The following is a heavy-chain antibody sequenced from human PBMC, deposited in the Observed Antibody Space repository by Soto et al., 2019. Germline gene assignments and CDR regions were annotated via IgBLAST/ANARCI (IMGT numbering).Heavy chain of an antibody. CDR3: ARTTVEVDAFDI. J-gene: IGHJ3*02. CDR1: GYTFTSYY. Sequence: ASVKVSCKASGYTFTSYYMHWVRQAPGQGLEWMGIINPSGGSTSYAQKFQGRVTMTRDTSISTAYMELSRLRSDDTAVYYCARTTVEVDAFDIWGQGTMVTVSS. D-gene: IGHD4-17*01. V-gene: IGHV1-46*01. CDR2: INPSGGST.